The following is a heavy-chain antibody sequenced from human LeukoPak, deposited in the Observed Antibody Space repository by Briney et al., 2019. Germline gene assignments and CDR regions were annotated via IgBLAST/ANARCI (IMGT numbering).Heavy chain of an antibody. V-gene: IGHV4-59*01. Sequence: SETLSLTCTVSGASISSSYWSWIRQPPGKGLEGIGYIYYSGSTNYNPSLKSRVTISVDTSKNQFSLKLSSVTAADTALYYCARDRGRGGWNFDYWGQGTLVTVSS. CDR3: ARDRGRGGWNFDY. D-gene: IGHD2-15*01. CDR2: IYYSGST. CDR1: GASISSSY. J-gene: IGHJ4*02.